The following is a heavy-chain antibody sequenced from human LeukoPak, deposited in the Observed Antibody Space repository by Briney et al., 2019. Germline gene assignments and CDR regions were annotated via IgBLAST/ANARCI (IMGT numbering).Heavy chain of an antibody. CDR1: GLTFSDYY. D-gene: IGHD3-22*01. CDR3: AIQVTMIVVVPYFDY. J-gene: IGHJ4*02. V-gene: IGHV3-11*04. Sequence: PGGSLILSCAASGLTFSDYYMTWIRQAPGKGLEWVSSISGSGTTTYSADSVRGRFTVSRDNAKNSVFLYMNSLRAEDTAVYYCAIQVTMIVVVPYFDYWGQGTLVTVSS. CDR2: ISGSGTTT.